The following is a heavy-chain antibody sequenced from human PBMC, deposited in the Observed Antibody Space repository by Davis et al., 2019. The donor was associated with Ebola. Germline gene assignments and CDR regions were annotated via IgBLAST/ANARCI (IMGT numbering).Heavy chain of an antibody. J-gene: IGHJ5*02. D-gene: IGHD6-19*01. CDR1: GGTFSSYA. CDR3: AREPIAVAGVFDP. Sequence: AASVKVSCKASGGTFSSYAISWVRQAPGQGLEWMGGIIPIFGTANYAQKFQGRVTITADKSTSTAYMELSSLRSEDTAVYYCAREPIAVAGVFDPWGQGTLVTVSS. V-gene: IGHV1-69*06. CDR2: IIPIFGTA.